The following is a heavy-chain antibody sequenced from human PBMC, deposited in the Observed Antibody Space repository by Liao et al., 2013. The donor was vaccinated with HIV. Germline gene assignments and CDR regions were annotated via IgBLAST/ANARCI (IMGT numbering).Heavy chain of an antibody. CDR1: GGSFSGYY. CDR2: INHSGST. J-gene: IGHJ4*02. D-gene: IGHD4-11*01. CDR3: ASPRVGSNYDFDY. V-gene: IGHV4-34*01. Sequence: QVQLQQWGAGLLKPSETLSLTCAVYGGSFSGYYWSWIRQPPGKGLEWIGEINHSGSTNYNPSLKSRVTISVDTSKNQFSLKLSSVTAADTAVYYCASPRVGSNYDFDYWGQGTLVTVSS.